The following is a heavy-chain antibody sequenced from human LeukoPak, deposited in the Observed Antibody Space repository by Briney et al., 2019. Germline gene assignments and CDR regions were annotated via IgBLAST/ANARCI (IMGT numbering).Heavy chain of an antibody. D-gene: IGHD2-2*01. V-gene: IGHV5-51*01. J-gene: IGHJ6*02. CDR3: AVLGYCSSTSCYDGMDV. Sequence: GESLKISCKGSGYSFTSYWIGWVRQMPGKGLEWMGIIYLGDSDTRYSPSFQGQVTISADKSISTAYLQWSSLKASDTAMYYCAVLGYCSSTSCYDGMDVWGQGTTVTVSS. CDR1: GYSFTSYW. CDR2: IYLGDSDT.